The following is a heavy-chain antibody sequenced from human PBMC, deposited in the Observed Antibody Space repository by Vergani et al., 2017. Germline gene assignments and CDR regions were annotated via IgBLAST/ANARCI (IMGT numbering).Heavy chain of an antibody. J-gene: IGHJ5*02. D-gene: IGHD3-3*01. CDR1: GGSFSGYY. Sequence: QVQLQQWGAGLLKPSETLSLTCAVYGGSFSGYYWSWLRQPPGTGLEWIGEINHSGSTNYNPSLKRRVTISVDTSKNQFSLKLSSVTAADTAVYYCARGRRYYDFWSGYYSQRGNGFDPWGQGTLVTVAS. V-gene: IGHV4-34*01. CDR2: INHSGST. CDR3: ARGRRYYDFWSGYYSQRGNGFDP.